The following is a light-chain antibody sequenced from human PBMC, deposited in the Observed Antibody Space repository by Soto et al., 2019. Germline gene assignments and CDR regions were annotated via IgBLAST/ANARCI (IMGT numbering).Light chain of an antibody. Sequence: QSALTQPASVSGSPGQSITISCTGTSSDVGGYNYVSWYQQHPGKAPKLMIYGVSNRPSGVSNRFFGSKSGNTASLTISGLQAEDEADYYCSSYTSSSTSPYVFGTGTKVTVL. CDR2: GVS. J-gene: IGLJ1*01. CDR1: SSDVGGYNY. CDR3: SSYTSSSTSPYV. V-gene: IGLV2-14*01.